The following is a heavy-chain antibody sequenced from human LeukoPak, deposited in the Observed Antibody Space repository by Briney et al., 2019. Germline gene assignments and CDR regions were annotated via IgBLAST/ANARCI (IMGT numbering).Heavy chain of an antibody. CDR1: GGSISSYY. CDR2: IYNSGST. V-gene: IGHV4-59*03. J-gene: IGHJ4*02. Sequence: SETLSLTCTVSGGSISSYYWNWIRQPPGKGLEWIGDIYNSGSTNYNPSLKSRVTISVDTSKNQISLKLSSVNAADTAVYYCAARYYAAAALDYWGQGTLVTVSS. D-gene: IGHD6-13*01. CDR3: AARYYAAAALDY.